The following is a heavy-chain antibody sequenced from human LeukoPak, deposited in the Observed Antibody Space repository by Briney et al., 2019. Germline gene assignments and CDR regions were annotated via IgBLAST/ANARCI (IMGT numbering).Heavy chain of an antibody. J-gene: IGHJ5*02. CDR1: GGSISSGDYY. V-gene: IGHV4-30-4*08. D-gene: IGHD2-2*01. Sequence: SQTLSLTCTVSGGSISSGDYYWSWIRQPPGKGLEWIGYIYYSGNTFHYTPSLKSRVNISVDTSKNQFSLRQSSVTAVDTAVYYCASTNCSSAGCYGANWFDPWGQGTLVTVSS. CDR2: IYYSGNT. CDR3: ASTNCSSAGCYGANWFDP.